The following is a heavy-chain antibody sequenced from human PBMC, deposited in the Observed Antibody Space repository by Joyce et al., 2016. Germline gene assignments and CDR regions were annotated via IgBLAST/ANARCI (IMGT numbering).Heavy chain of an antibody. D-gene: IGHD3-10*01. CDR2: INYSGST. J-gene: IGHJ5*01. V-gene: IGHV4-34*02. CDR1: VGSFSGYY. CDR3: ARGGYGSGSFRTWIDS. Sequence: QVQLQQWGAGLLKPSETLSLSCAVYVGSFSGYYWSWLRQPPGKVLEWIGEINYSGSTNSNPSLKSRFTMSVDASNKQFSLRLTSVNVADTAVYFCARGGYGSGSFRTWIDSWDQGALVTVSS.